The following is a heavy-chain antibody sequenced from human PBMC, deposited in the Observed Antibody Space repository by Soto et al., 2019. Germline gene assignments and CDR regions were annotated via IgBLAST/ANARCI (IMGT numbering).Heavy chain of an antibody. CDR1: GGSISSGGYY. Sequence: SETLSLTCTVSGGSISSGGYYWSWIRQHPGKGLEWIGYIYYSGSTYYNPSLKSRVTISVDTSKNQFSLKLSSVTAADTAVYYCARERRDGYNFDAFDIWGQGTMVTVSS. J-gene: IGHJ3*02. D-gene: IGHD5-12*01. V-gene: IGHV4-31*03. CDR3: ARERRDGYNFDAFDI. CDR2: IYYSGST.